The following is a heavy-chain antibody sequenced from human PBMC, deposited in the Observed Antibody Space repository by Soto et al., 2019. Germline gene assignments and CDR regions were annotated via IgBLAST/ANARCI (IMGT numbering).Heavy chain of an antibody. CDR3: ARVSGYYLPDY. V-gene: IGHV1-3*05. J-gene: IGHJ4*02. CDR2: INAGNGNT. Sequence: QAQLVQSGAEEKKPGASVKVSCKASGYTFTNYAMHWVRQAPGQRLEWMGWINAGNGNTKYSQKFQGRVTITRDTSASTDYMELSSLRSEDTAVYYCARVSGYYLPDYWGQGTLVTVSS. D-gene: IGHD5-12*01. CDR1: GYTFTNYA.